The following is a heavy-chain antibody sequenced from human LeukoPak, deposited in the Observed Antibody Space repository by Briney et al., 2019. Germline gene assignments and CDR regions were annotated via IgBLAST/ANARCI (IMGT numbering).Heavy chain of an antibody. V-gene: IGHV3-48*03. CDR3: ARDVAPIEY. J-gene: IGHJ4*02. Sequence: GGSLRLSCAASGFTFNSYEMTWVRQAPGKGLEWVSYVSSSGSTIYYADSVKGRFTISRDNAKNSLYLQMNSLRAEDTAVYYCARDVAPIEYWGQGTLVTVSS. CDR2: VSSSGSTI. CDR1: GFTFNSYE.